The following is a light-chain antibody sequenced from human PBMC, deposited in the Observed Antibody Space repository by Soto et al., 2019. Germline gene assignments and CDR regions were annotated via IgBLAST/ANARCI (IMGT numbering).Light chain of an antibody. V-gene: IGKV1-39*01. J-gene: IGKJ1*01. Sequence: DIQMTQSPSSMSAFVGDRVTITCRASQSISGYLNWYQKKSGQGPKLLMYAASSLQSGVPSRFSGSGSGTDFTLTISSLQPEDSATYYCQQRDSMPWTLGQGTTVDTK. CDR3: QQRDSMPWT. CDR1: QSISGY. CDR2: AAS.